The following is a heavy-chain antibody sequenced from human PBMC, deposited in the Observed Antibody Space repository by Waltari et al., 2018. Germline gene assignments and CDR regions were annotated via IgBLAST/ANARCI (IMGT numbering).Heavy chain of an antibody. D-gene: IGHD2-15*01. J-gene: IGHJ6*03. Sequence: QVQLQESGPGLVKPSETLSLTCTVSGGSISSYYWSWIRPPPGTGLEWIGYIYTSGSTNYNPSLKSRVTISVDTSKNQFSLKLSSVTAADTAVYYCARDRPYCSGGSCYEGGYYYYMDVWGKGTTVTVSS. CDR3: ARDRPYCSGGSCYEGGYYYYMDV. CDR1: GGSISSYY. CDR2: IYTSGST. V-gene: IGHV4-4*09.